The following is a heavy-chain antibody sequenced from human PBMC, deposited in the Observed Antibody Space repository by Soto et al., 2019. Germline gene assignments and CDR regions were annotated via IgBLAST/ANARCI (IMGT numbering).Heavy chain of an antibody. J-gene: IGHJ4*02. CDR1: GFTFSSYA. D-gene: IGHD2-15*01. CDR2: ISGSGGST. Sequence: GGSLRLSCAASGFTFSSYAMSWVRQAPGKGLEWVSAISGSGGSTYYADSVKGRFTISRDNSKNTLYLQMNSLRAEDTAVYYCAKDLGDIVVVVAATTWGVGGDFDYWGQGTLVTVSS. V-gene: IGHV3-23*01. CDR3: AKDLGDIVVVVAATTWGVGGDFDY.